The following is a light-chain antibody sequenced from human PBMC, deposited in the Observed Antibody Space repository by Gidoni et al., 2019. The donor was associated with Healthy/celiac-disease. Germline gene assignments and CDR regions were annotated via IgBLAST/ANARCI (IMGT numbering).Light chain of an antibody. V-gene: IGKV1-8*01. CDR3: QQYYSYPRT. CDR1: QGISSY. Sequence: AIRLTQSPSSFSASTGDRVTITCRASQGISSYLAWYQQKPRKAPKLLIYAASTLQSGVPSRFSGSGSGTDFTLTISCLQSEDFATYYCQQYYSYPRTFXHXTKVEIK. CDR2: AAS. J-gene: IGKJ1*01.